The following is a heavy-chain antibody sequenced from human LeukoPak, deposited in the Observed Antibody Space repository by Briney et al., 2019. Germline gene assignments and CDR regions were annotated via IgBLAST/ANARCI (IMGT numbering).Heavy chain of an antibody. Sequence: PSETLPLTCTVSGDSINSFYWSWIWQPAGKGLEWIGRIYSSGSTNYSPSLKSRVTMSVDTSKNQFSLKLSSVTAADTAVYYCARAACGGGTCYDSRGWFDPWGQGTLVTVSS. J-gene: IGHJ5*02. CDR3: ARAACGGGTCYDSRGWFDP. D-gene: IGHD2-15*01. CDR1: GDSINSFY. CDR2: IYSSGST. V-gene: IGHV4-4*07.